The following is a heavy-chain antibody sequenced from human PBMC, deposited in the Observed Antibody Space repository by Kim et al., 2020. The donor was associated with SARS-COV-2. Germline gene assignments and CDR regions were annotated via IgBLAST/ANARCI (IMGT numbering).Heavy chain of an antibody. CDR3: AKDTRPINRSSWPFGY. D-gene: IGHD6-13*01. Sequence: GGSLRLSCAASGFTFDDYAMHWVRQAPGKGLEWVSLIGGDGSSTNYADSVKGRFTISRDNSKNTLYLQMNSLRTEDTALYYCAKDTRPINRSSWPFGYWGHGTLVTVSS. CDR1: GFTFDDYA. CDR2: IGGDGSST. J-gene: IGHJ4*01. V-gene: IGHV3-43*02.